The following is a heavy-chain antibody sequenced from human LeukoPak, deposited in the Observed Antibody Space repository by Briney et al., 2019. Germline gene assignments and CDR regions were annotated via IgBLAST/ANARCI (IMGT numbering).Heavy chain of an antibody. Sequence: GGSLKLSCAASGFTFSEYALVWVRQAPGKGLEWVSASSSGGANTLYADAVKGRFTISRDNSKNTLYLQMDSLRAEDTAVYFCGRDPNGDYVGAFEFWGHGTMVTVSS. D-gene: IGHD4-17*01. J-gene: IGHJ3*01. CDR2: SSSGGANT. CDR1: GFTFSEYA. CDR3: GRDPNGDYVGAFEF. V-gene: IGHV3-23*01.